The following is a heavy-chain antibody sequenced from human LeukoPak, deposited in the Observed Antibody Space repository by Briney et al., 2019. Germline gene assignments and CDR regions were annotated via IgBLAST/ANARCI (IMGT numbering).Heavy chain of an antibody. Sequence: SETLSLTCAVYGGSFSGYYWSWIRQPPGKGLEWIGEINHSGSTNYNPSLKSRVTISVDTSKNQFSLKLSSVNAADTAVYYCARVIHYYGSGSPFDYWGQGTLVTVSS. CDR3: ARVIHYYGSGSPFDY. V-gene: IGHV4-34*01. CDR2: INHSGST. CDR1: GGSFSGYY. J-gene: IGHJ4*02. D-gene: IGHD3-10*01.